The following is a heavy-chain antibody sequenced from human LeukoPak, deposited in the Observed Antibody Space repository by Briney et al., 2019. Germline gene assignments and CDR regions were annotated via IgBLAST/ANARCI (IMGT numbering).Heavy chain of an antibody. CDR1: GFSFSTYW. V-gene: IGHV3-7*01. CDR2: IDQGGSVR. D-gene: IGHD6-13*01. Sequence: GGSLRLSCSASGFSFSTYWMSWVRQTPETGLEFVANIDQGGSVRNYMDSLEGRGTISRDNAKKSMYLEINSLRADDTAVYYCARDPGSSSFDLWGRGALVTVSS. J-gene: IGHJ4*02. CDR3: ARDPGSSSFDL.